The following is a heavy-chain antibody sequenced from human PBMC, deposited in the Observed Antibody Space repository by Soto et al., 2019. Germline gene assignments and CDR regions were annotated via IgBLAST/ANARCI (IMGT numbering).Heavy chain of an antibody. J-gene: IGHJ6*02. CDR1: GFTFDTYW. CDR2: INSDGTIS. V-gene: IGHV3-74*01. CDR3: ARLSGDHSAFFSYGMDA. Sequence: VGSLRLSCAASGFTFDTYWMNWVRQAPGKEPEWLSGINSDGTISSYADSVKGRFTISRDNARNTLSLQMSSLRADDTAVYYCARLSGDHSAFFSYGMDAWGQGTTVTVSS. D-gene: IGHD2-21*01.